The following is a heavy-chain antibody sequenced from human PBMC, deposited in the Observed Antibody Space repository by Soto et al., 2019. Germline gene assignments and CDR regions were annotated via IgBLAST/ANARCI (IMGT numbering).Heavy chain of an antibody. CDR2: IIPIFGTA. V-gene: IGHV1-69*13. CDR3: ARDWFRTAHYYYGMDV. Sequence: SVKVSCKASGGTFSRYGISWVRQAPGQGLEWMGGIIPIFGTANYPQKFQGRVTITADESTSTAYMELSSLRSEDTAVYYCARDWFRTAHYYYGMDVWGQGTTVTVSS. J-gene: IGHJ6*02. CDR1: GGTFSRYG. D-gene: IGHD3-10*01.